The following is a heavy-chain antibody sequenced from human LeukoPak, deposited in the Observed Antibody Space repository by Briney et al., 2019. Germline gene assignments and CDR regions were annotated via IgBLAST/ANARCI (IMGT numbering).Heavy chain of an antibody. Sequence: GGSLRLSCAASGFTFSSYWMHWVRHTPGKGLVWVSRIKGDGSSTSYADSVKGRFTISRDNAKNSLYLQMNSLRAEDTAVYYCGRDLIDYYDSSGSSIWGQGTMVTVSS. CDR2: IKGDGSST. CDR1: GFTFSSYW. D-gene: IGHD3-22*01. CDR3: GRDLIDYYDSSGSSI. J-gene: IGHJ3*02. V-gene: IGHV3-74*01.